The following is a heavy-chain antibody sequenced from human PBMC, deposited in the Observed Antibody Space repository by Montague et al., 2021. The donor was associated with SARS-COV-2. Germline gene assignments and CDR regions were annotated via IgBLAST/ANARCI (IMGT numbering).Heavy chain of an antibody. Sequence: SETLSLTCSVSGDSISRSHYFWAWIRQPPGMGLEWIGSIYFTGKTYYHPSLKSRVTISIDTSKNHSSLRLSSVTAADSAVFYSAGWGLNNAFDIWGLGTMITISS. CDR3: AGWGLNNAFDI. V-gene: IGHV4-39*02. D-gene: IGHD1/OR15-1a*01. CDR2: IYFTGKT. J-gene: IGHJ3*02. CDR1: GDSISRSHYF.